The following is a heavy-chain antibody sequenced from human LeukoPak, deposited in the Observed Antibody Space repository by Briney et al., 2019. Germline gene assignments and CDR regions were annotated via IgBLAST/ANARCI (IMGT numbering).Heavy chain of an antibody. CDR3: ARDRYYYGSGDT. J-gene: IGHJ4*02. V-gene: IGHV3-66*01. D-gene: IGHD3-10*01. CDR2: IYSGGST. Sequence: GGSLRLSCAASEFTFNTYAVSWVRQAPGKGLEWVSVIYSGGSTYYADSVKGRFTISRDNSKNTLYLQMNSLRAEDTAVYYCARDRYYYGSGDTWGQGTLVTVSS. CDR1: EFTFNTYA.